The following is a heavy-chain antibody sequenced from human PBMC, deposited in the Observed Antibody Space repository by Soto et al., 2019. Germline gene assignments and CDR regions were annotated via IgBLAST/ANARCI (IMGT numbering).Heavy chain of an antibody. CDR3: ARTADSSSPFDAFDI. D-gene: IGHD6-13*01. J-gene: IGHJ3*02. Sequence: PGESLKISCKGSGYSFTSYWIGWVRQMPGKGLEWMGIIYPGDSDTRYSPSFQGQVTISADKSISTAYLQWSSLKASDTAMYYSARTADSSSPFDAFDIWGQGTMVTVSS. CDR2: IYPGDSDT. CDR1: GYSFTSYW. V-gene: IGHV5-51*01.